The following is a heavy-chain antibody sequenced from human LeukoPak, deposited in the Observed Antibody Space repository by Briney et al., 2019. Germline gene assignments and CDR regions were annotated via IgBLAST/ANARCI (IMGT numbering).Heavy chain of an antibody. CDR2: ISGSGGST. CDR1: GSTFSSYA. J-gene: IGHJ4*02. Sequence: GGSLRLSCAASGSTFSSYAMSWVRQAPGKGLEWVSAISGSGGSTYYADSVKGRFTISRDNSKNTLYLQMNSLRAEDTAVYYCAKVLAKQWLASGYFDYWGQGTLVTVSS. CDR3: AKVLAKQWLASGYFDY. D-gene: IGHD6-19*01. V-gene: IGHV3-23*01.